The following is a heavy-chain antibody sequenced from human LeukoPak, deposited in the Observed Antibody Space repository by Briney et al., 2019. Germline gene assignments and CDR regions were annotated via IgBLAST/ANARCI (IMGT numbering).Heavy chain of an antibody. J-gene: IGHJ4*02. CDR2: RSYDGSNK. CDR3: AKDWYSGRYRTPFLDY. D-gene: IGHD1-26*01. V-gene: IGHV3-30-3*01. Sequence: PGGSLRLSCAASGFTFSSYAVHWVRQAPGRGLEWVAVRSYDGSNKYYADSVKGRFTISRDNSTNTLYLQMNSLRAEDTAVYYCAKDWYSGRYRTPFLDYWGQGTLVTVSS. CDR1: GFTFSSYA.